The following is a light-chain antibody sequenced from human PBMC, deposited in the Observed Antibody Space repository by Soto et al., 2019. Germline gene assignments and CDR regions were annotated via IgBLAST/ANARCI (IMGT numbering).Light chain of an antibody. CDR3: NSYISSSPPAYV. J-gene: IGLJ1*01. V-gene: IGLV2-14*01. Sequence: QSALTQPASVSGSPGQSITISCTGTSRDIGGYNYVSWYQQHPGKAPKLMIYDVSNRPSGVSNRFSGSKSGNTASLSISGLQAEDEAYYYCNSYISSSPPAYVFGTGTKLTVL. CDR2: DVS. CDR1: SRDIGGYNY.